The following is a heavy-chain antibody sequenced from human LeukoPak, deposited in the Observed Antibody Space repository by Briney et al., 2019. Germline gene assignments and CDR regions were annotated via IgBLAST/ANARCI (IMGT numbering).Heavy chain of an antibody. CDR1: GFTFSSYS. D-gene: IGHD3-10*01. Sequence: GGSLRLSCAASGFTFSSYSMSWVRQAPGKGLEWVGRIKSKTDGGTTDYAAPVKGRFTISRDDSKNTLYLQMNSLKTEDTAVYYCTTRKLFRLLWFGELSGDPPTYWGQGTLVTVSS. J-gene: IGHJ4*02. CDR3: TTRKLFRLLWFGELSGDPPTY. CDR2: IKSKTDGGTT. V-gene: IGHV3-15*01.